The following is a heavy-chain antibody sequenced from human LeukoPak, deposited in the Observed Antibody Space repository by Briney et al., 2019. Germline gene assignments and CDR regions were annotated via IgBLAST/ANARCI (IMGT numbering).Heavy chain of an antibody. CDR1: GFTFDDYA. Sequence: GRSLRLSCAVSGFTFDDYAMHWVRQPPRQGQDLDSGVSWNSGSIGYADSVKGRFTISRDNAKNSLYLQMNSLRAEDTALYYCAKPRRGYCSSTSCYRHYYYYGMDVWGQGTTVTVSS. D-gene: IGHD2-2*02. CDR2: VSWNSGSI. V-gene: IGHV3-9*01. CDR3: AKPRRGYCSSTSCYRHYYYYGMDV. J-gene: IGHJ6*02.